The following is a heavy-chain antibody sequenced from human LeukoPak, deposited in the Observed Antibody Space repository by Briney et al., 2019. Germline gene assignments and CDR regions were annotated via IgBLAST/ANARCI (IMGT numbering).Heavy chain of an antibody. Sequence: SETLSLTCTVSGVSISSSSYYWGWIRQPPGKGLEWIGSIYYSGSTYDTPSLKSRVTISVDTSKNQFSLKLSSVTAADTAVYYCARHLIYYDSSSYPGDFWGQGTLVTVSS. CDR3: ARHLIYYDSSSYPGDF. V-gene: IGHV4-39*01. J-gene: IGHJ4*02. CDR1: GVSISSSSYY. D-gene: IGHD3-22*01. CDR2: IYYSGST.